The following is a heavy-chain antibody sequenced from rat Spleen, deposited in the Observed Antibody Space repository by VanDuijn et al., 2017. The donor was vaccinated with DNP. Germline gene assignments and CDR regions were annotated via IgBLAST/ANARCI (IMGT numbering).Heavy chain of an antibody. D-gene: IGHD1-12*02. Sequence: EVQLVESGGDLVQPGKSLKLSCVASGFTFSYYWMTWIRQAPGKGLEWVASITSGAGTTSYADSVKGRFTVSRDDAGNTLYLQMNSLRSEDTATYYCTRVGDLHDGGDGDALDAWGQGVMVTVSS. J-gene: IGHJ2*01. CDR3: TRVGDLHDGGDGDALDA. V-gene: IGHV5-31*01. CDR2: ITSGAGTT. CDR1: GFTFSYYW.